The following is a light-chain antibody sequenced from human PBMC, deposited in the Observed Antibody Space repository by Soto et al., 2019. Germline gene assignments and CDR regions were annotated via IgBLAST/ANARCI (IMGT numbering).Light chain of an antibody. Sequence: QSALTQPPSASGSPGQSVTMSCTGTSSDVGGYNYVSWYQQHPGKAPKLMIYEVSKRPSGVPDRFSASKSGNTASLTVSGLQAEDEADYYCSSYAGSNNYVFGTGTKLTVL. CDR2: EVS. J-gene: IGLJ1*01. V-gene: IGLV2-8*01. CDR1: SSDVGGYNY. CDR3: SSYAGSNNYV.